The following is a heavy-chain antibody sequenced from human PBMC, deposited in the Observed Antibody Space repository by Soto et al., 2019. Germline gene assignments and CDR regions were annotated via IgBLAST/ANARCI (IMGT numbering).Heavy chain of an antibody. CDR3: AKDPMWGGLLGDAFDI. J-gene: IGHJ3*02. CDR2: ISGSGGST. V-gene: IGHV3-23*01. CDR1: GFTFSSYA. D-gene: IGHD1-26*01. Sequence: GGSLRLSCAASGFTFSSYAMSWVRQAPGKGLEWVSAISGSGGSTYYADSVKGRFTISRDNSKNTLYLQMNSLRAEDTAVYYCAKDPMWGGLLGDAFDIWGQGTMVTVSS.